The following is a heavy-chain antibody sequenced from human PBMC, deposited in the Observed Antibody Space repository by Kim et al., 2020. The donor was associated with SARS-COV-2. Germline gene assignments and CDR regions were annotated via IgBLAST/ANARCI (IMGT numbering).Heavy chain of an antibody. CDR2: INTNTGNP. D-gene: IGHD6-6*01. CDR3: ARDPLFDRYSSSYPRNYGMDV. CDR1: GYTFTSYA. Sequence: ASVKVSCKASGYTFTSYAMNWVRQAPGQGLEWMGWINTNTGNPTYAQGFTGRFVFSLDTSVSTAYLQISSLKAEDTAVYYCARDPLFDRYSSSYPRNYGMDVWGQGTTVTVSS. J-gene: IGHJ6*02. V-gene: IGHV7-4-1*02.